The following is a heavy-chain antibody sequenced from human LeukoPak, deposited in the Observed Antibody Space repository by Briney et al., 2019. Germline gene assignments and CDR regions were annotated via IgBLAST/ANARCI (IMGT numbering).Heavy chain of an antibody. CDR1: GITLSNYG. CDR3: AKRGVVVRVFLVGFHKEAYYFDS. J-gene: IGHJ4*02. V-gene: IGHV3-23*01. CDR2: LSGSAGGT. D-gene: IGHD3-16*02. Sequence: GGSLRLSCGVSGITLSNYGMSWVRQAPGKGLEWVAGLSGSAGGTNYADSVKGRFTISRDNSKNTLFLQMDRLRVEDTAVYFCAKRGVVVRVFLVGFHKEAYYFDSWGQGAQVTVSS.